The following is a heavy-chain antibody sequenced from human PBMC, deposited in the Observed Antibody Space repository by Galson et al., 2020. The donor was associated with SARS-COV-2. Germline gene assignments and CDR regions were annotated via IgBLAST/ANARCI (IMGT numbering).Heavy chain of an antibody. D-gene: IGHD6-13*01. CDR2: INHNSGGT. V-gene: IGHV1-2*02. CDR1: GYTFTTYY. CDR3: ARERAAAGATNWFDP. Sequence: ASVKVSCKASGYTFTTYYMHWVRQDPGQGLEWLGWINHNSGGTNYAQQFQGRVTMTRDTSISTAYMELSGLRSDDTAVYYCARERAAAGATNWFDPWGQGTLVTVSS. J-gene: IGHJ5*02.